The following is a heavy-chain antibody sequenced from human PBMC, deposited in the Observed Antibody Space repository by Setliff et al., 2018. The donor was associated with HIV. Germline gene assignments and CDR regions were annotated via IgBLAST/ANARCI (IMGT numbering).Heavy chain of an antibody. CDR1: GYTFSSYD. Sequence: ASVKVSCKASGYTFSSYDISWVRQATGQGLEWMGWMNPNSGNTGYAQKFQGRVTMTRDTFISTAYMELNNLKFEDTAVYYCARARRDSYDRGRRNHYYIDVWGKGTTVTVSS. D-gene: IGHD3-22*01. CDR2: MNPNSGNT. CDR3: ARARRDSYDRGRRNHYYIDV. V-gene: IGHV1-8*02. J-gene: IGHJ6*03.